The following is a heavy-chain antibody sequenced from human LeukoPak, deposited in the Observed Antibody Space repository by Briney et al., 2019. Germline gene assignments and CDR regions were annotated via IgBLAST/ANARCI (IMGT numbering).Heavy chain of an antibody. CDR3: ARVRVAATTLTFDY. Sequence: SETLSLTCAVYGGSFSGYYWSWIRQPPGKGLEWIGEINHSGSTNYNPSLKSRVTISVDTSKNQFSLKLSSVTAADTAVYYCARVRVAATTLTFDYWGQGTLVTVSS. CDR1: GGSFSGYY. J-gene: IGHJ4*02. CDR2: INHSGST. D-gene: IGHD2-15*01. V-gene: IGHV4-34*01.